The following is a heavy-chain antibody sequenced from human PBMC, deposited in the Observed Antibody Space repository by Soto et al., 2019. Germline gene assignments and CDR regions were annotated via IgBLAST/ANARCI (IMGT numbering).Heavy chain of an antibody. Sequence: FLRLSCAASGFTFSSYGMHWVRQAPGKGLEWVAVISYDGSNKYYADSVKGRFTISRDNSKNRLYLQMNSLRAEDTAVYYCAKKGGGYSYGRHELFDYWGQGTLVTVS. V-gene: IGHV3-30*18. D-gene: IGHD5-18*01. J-gene: IGHJ4*02. CDR3: AKKGGGYSYGRHELFDY. CDR2: ISYDGSNK. CDR1: GFTFSSYG.